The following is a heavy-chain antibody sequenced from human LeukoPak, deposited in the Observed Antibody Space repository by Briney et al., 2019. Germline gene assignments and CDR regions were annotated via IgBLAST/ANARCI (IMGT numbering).Heavy chain of an antibody. CDR2: IRYDGSNK. CDR3: AKDRHSSSWYWGAFDI. D-gene: IGHD6-13*01. J-gene: IGHJ3*02. CDR1: GFTFSSYW. Sequence: PGGSLRLSCAASGFTFSSYWMSWVRQAPGKGLEWVAFIRYDGSNKYYADSVKGRFTISRDNSKNTLYLQMNSLRAEDTAVYYCAKDRHSSSWYWGAFDIWGQGTMVTVSS. V-gene: IGHV3-30*02.